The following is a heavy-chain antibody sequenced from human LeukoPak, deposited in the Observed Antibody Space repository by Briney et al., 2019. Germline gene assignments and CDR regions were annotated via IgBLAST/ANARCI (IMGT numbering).Heavy chain of an antibody. CDR2: MNPKSGNT. Sequence: ASVKVSCKASGYTFTNYDINWVRQATGQGPEWMGWMNPKSGNTGYAQKFQGRVTMTRNTSISTAYMELSSLRSDDTAVYYCARDQDIVVVVAALRQREMGGFDPWGQGNLVTVSS. CDR1: GYTFTNYD. D-gene: IGHD2-15*01. CDR3: ARDQDIVVVVAALRQREMGGFDP. V-gene: IGHV1-8*01. J-gene: IGHJ5*02.